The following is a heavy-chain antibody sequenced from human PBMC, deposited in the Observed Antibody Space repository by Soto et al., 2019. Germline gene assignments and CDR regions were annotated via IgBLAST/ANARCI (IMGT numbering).Heavy chain of an antibody. J-gene: IGHJ6*02. Sequence: EVQVVESGGGLVKPGGSLRLSCAASGISFSSHTMNWVRQAPGKGLVWVSSISSSSTYIYYADSVKGRFTISRDNAQNSLYLQMNSLRAEDTAVYYCAREGGNYYYYYGMDVWGQGTTVTVSS. CDR3: AREGGNYYYYYGMDV. D-gene: IGHD4-4*01. V-gene: IGHV3-21*01. CDR2: ISSSSTYI. CDR1: GISFSSHT.